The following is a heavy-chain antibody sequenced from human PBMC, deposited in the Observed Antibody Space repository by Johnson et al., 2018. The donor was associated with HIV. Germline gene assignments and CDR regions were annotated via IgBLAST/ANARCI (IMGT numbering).Heavy chain of an antibody. V-gene: IGHV3-20*04. J-gene: IGHJ3*01. Sequence: VQLVESGGGLVQPGGSLRLSCAASGFTFSSYAMSWVRQTPGKGLEWVSGIAWNGATTGYADYVKGRFTISRDNVKKSLYLQMNDLRAEDTALYYCARDWDYYDASGYYYANMVDAFDVWGQGTVVTVSS. CDR2: IAWNGATT. D-gene: IGHD3-22*01. CDR1: GFTFSSYA. CDR3: ARDWDYYDASGYYYANMVDAFDV.